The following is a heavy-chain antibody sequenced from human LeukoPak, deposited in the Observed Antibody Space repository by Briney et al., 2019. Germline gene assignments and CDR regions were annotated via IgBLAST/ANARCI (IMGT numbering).Heavy chain of an antibody. CDR1: GFTFSNAW. CDR3: TTGLLVGATGMSDY. Sequence: GGSLRLSCAASGFTFSNAWMSWVRQAPGKGLEWVGRIKSKTDGGTTDYAVPVKGRFTISRDDSKNTLYLQMNSLKTEDTAVYYCTTGLLVGATGMSDYWGQGTLVTVSS. V-gene: IGHV3-15*01. CDR2: IKSKTDGGTT. D-gene: IGHD1-26*01. J-gene: IGHJ4*02.